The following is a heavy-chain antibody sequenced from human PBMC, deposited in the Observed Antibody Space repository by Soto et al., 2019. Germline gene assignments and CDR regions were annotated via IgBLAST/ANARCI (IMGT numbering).Heavy chain of an antibody. Sequence: QVQLQESGPGLVKPSGTLSLTCAVSGASMTSSHWWSWVRQPPGKGLEWIGEIYHTGSANYKPSLETRVTISVAKSKNRFSVILTSVTAADTATYYCARRTTGSGWYPMFDTWGQGALVTVSS. J-gene: IGHJ5*02. CDR2: IYHTGSA. V-gene: IGHV4-4*02. D-gene: IGHD6-19*01. CDR1: GASMTSSHW. CDR3: ARRTTGSGWYPMFDT.